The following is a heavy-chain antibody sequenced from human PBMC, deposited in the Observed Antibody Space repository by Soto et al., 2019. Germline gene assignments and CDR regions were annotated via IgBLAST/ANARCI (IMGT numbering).Heavy chain of an antibody. J-gene: IGHJ4*02. V-gene: IGHV3-30*04. CDR1: GFTFHDYA. CDR3: VRGGIYSCGFLPLDN. CDR2: ISYAGMRN. D-gene: IGHD2-21*01. Sequence: QVQLVESGGGVVRPGRSLRLSCAASGFTFHDYAMHWVRQAPGKGLEWVAVISYAGMRNFYTNYVKGRFTISRDNSNNTLDRQLSSLRSDDASVYYCVRGGIYSCGFLPLDNLGQGTLVTVSS.